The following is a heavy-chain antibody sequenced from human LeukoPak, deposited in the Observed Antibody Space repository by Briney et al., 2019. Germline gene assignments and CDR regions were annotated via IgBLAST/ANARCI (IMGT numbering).Heavy chain of an antibody. D-gene: IGHD5-12*01. J-gene: IGHJ5*02. V-gene: IGHV3-48*03. CDR2: ISNSGSTI. Sequence: GGSLRLSCAASGFTFSSFDMNWVRQAPGKGLEWVSYISNSGSTIYYADSVKSRFTISRDNAKNSLYLQMNSLRAEDTAVYYCARGRYSDYTNWFDPWGQGTLVTVSS. CDR3: ARGRYSDYTNWFDP. CDR1: GFTFSSFD.